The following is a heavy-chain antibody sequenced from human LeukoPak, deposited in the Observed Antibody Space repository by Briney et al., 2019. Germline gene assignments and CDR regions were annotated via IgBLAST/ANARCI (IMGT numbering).Heavy chain of an antibody. V-gene: IGHV3-48*01. D-gene: IGHD1-1*01. CDR2: ISSSSSTI. J-gene: IGHJ4*02. Sequence: GGSLRLSCAASGFTFSSYSMNWVRQAPGKGLEWVSYISSSSSTIYYADSVKGRFTISRDNAKNSLYLQMNSLRAEDTAVYYCARTGRGGYFDYWGQGTLVTVSS. CDR3: ARTGRGGYFDY. CDR1: GFTFSSYS.